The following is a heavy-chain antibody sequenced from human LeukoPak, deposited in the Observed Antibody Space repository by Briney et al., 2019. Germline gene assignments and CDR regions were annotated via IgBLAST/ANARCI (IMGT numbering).Heavy chain of an antibody. CDR2: INYSGTT. D-gene: IGHD5-12*01. CDR3: ATTRGGYWASPLDF. J-gene: IGHJ4*02. CDR1: GGSISDYH. Sequence: KPSETLSLTCTVSGGSISDYHCNWLRQAPENGLEWIGYINYSGTTNYNPSLTSRVTISADTSKTQVSLMVRSVTAADTAVYYCATTRGGYWASPLDFWGQGILVTVSS. V-gene: IGHV4-59*01.